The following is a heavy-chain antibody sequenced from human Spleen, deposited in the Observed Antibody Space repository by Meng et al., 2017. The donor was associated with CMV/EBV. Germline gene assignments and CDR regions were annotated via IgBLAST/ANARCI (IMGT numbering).Heavy chain of an antibody. D-gene: IGHD3-22*01. CDR3: ARGPRSSDYYDSSGYSPFDY. Sequence: GGSLRLSCAASGLTFSSYSMNWVRQAPGKGLEWVSSISRSSSYIHYADSVKGRFTISRDNAKNSLYLQMNSLRAEDTAVYYCARGPRSSDYYDSSGYSPFDYWGQGTLVTVSS. CDR2: ISRSSSYI. V-gene: IGHV3-21*01. J-gene: IGHJ4*02. CDR1: GLTFSSYS.